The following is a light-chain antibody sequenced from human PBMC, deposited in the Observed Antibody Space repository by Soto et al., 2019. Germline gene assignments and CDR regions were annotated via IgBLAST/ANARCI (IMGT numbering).Light chain of an antibody. CDR1: SSDVGSSVL. Sequence: QSVLTQPASVSGSPGQSITVSCTGTSSDVGSSVLVSWYQQHPGKAPKLIIYEGNKRPSGISNRFSGSKSGNTASLMISGLQTDDEADYYCCSYVHGNTYVFGTGTKVTVL. V-gene: IGLV2-23*01. CDR2: EGN. CDR3: CSYVHGNTYV. J-gene: IGLJ1*01.